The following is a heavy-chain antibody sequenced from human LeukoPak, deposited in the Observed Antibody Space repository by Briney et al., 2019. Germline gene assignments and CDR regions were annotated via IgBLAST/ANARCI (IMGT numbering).Heavy chain of an antibody. D-gene: IGHD3-3*01. CDR3: ARETVRFLEKGAFDI. CDR2: IYTSGST. J-gene: IGHJ3*02. Sequence: SETLSLTCTVSGGSISSGSYYWSWIRQPAGKGLEWIGRIYTSGSTNYNPSLKSRVTISVDTSKNQFSLKLSSVTAADTAVYYCARETVRFLEKGAFDIWGQGTMVTVSS. CDR1: GGSISSGSYY. V-gene: IGHV4-61*02.